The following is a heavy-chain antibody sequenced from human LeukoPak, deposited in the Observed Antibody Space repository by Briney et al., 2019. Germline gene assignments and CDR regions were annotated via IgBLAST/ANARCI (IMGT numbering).Heavy chain of an antibody. Sequence: SQTLSLTCVISVDSVSSNIATWNWIRQSPSRGLEWLGRTYYRSQWYYDYAVSVRSRITINPDTSKNQFSLQLSSGTPEDTAVYFCARERSSWYYLDYWGQGMLVTVSS. CDR3: ARERSSWYYLDY. V-gene: IGHV6-1*01. D-gene: IGHD6-13*01. CDR1: VDSVSSNIAT. J-gene: IGHJ4*02. CDR2: TYYRSQWYY.